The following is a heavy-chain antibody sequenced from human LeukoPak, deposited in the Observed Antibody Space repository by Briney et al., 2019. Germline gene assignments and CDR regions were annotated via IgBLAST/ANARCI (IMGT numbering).Heavy chain of an antibody. CDR2: IYHSGAT. CDR1: GGSISSGSYY. CDR3: ARAPYGSGTHFDY. Sequence: NPSQTLSLTCTVSGGSISSGSYYWSWIRQPPGKGLEWIGHIYHSGATSYNPSLKSRVTLSVDRSKNQFSLKVTSVTAADTAVYYCARAPYGSGTHFDYWGQGILVTVSS. D-gene: IGHD3-10*01. J-gene: IGHJ4*02. V-gene: IGHV4-30-2*01.